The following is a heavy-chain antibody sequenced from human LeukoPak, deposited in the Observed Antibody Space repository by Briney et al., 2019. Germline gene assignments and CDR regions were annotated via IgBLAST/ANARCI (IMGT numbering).Heavy chain of an antibody. D-gene: IGHD5-24*01. CDR2: IYYSGST. J-gene: IGHJ3*02. CDR3: AGALLRDGGAFDI. Sequence: SETLSLTRTVSGGSISSYYWSWIRQPPGKGLEWIGYIYYSGSTNYNPSLNSRVTISVDTSKNQFSLQLSSVTAADTAVYYCAGALLRDGGAFDIWGQGTMVTVSS. CDR1: GGSISSYY. V-gene: IGHV4-59*01.